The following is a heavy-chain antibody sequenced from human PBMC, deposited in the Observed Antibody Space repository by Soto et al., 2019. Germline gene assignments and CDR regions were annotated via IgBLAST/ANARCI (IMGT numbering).Heavy chain of an antibody. V-gene: IGHV3-21*01. CDR3: ARDRSSYGAEQDGMDV. Sequence: PGGSLRLSCAASGFTFSSYSMNWVRQAPGKGLEWVSSISSSSSYIYYADSVKGRFTISRDNAKNSLYLQMNSLRAEDTAVYYCARDRSSYGAEQDGMDVWGQGTTVTVSS. J-gene: IGHJ6*02. D-gene: IGHD5-18*01. CDR1: GFTFSSYS. CDR2: ISSSSSYI.